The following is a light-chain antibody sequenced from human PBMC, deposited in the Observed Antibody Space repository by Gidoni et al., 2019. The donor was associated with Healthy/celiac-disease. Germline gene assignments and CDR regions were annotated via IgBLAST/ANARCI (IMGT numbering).Light chain of an antibody. CDR2: AAS. CDR1: KSINNY. Sequence: IQLTQSPSSLSASVGDRLTITCRASKSINNYLHWYQQKPGKAPKLLIYAASSLQSVVPSRFSGSGSGTDFTLTISRLQHEDSATYYCQQSYSTPRTFGQGTKLEIK. J-gene: IGKJ2*01. V-gene: IGKV1-39*01. CDR3: QQSYSTPRT.